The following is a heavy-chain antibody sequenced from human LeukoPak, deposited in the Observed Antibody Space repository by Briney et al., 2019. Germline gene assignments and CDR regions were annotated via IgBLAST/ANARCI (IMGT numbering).Heavy chain of an antibody. CDR2: ISSSGSTI. Sequence: GGSLRLSCAASGFTFSDYYMNWLRQAPGKGREWVSYISSSGSTIYYADSVKGRFTISRDNAKNSLYLQMNSLRAEDTAVYYCAREIRGYSYFDYWGQGTLVTVSS. CDR3: AREIRGYSYFDY. V-gene: IGHV3-11*01. J-gene: IGHJ4*02. CDR1: GFTFSDYY. D-gene: IGHD1-26*01.